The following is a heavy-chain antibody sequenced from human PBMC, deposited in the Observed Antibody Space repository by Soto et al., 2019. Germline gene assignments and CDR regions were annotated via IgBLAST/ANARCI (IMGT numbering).Heavy chain of an antibody. CDR1: GGSISSSSYY. Sequence: QLQLQESGPGLVKPSETLSLTCTVSGGSISSSSYYWGWIRQPPGKGLEWIGSIYYSGSTYYNPSLKRRVTISVDTSKNQFSLKLSSVTAADTAVYYCARQDLRLRAFDIWGQGTMVTVSS. CDR3: ARQDLRLRAFDI. CDR2: IYYSGST. D-gene: IGHD4-17*01. J-gene: IGHJ3*02. V-gene: IGHV4-39*01.